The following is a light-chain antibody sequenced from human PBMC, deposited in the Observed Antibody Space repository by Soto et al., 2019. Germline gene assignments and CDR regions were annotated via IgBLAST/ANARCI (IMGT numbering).Light chain of an antibody. V-gene: IGLV1-44*01. CDR1: SSNIGTSS. CDR2: TND. J-gene: IGLJ1*01. Sequence: QSALTQPPSASGTPGQTVTISCSGSSSNIGTSSVDWYKHLPGTAPKPLIYTNDQRPSGVPDRFSGSKSGTSASLAISGLQSEDEADYYCAVWDDSLNGHVFGVGTKVTVL. CDR3: AVWDDSLNGHV.